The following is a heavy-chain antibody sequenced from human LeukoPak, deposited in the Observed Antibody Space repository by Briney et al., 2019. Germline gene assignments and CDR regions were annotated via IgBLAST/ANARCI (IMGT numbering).Heavy chain of an antibody. CDR1: GGTFSSYA. V-gene: IGHV1-69*13. J-gene: IGHJ4*02. Sequence: EASVKVSCKASGGTFSSYAISWVRQAPGQGLEWMGGIIPIFGTANYAQKFQGRVTITADESTSTAYMELSSLRSDDTAVYYCARVRNSGFRYVDSWGQGTLVTVSS. CDR3: ARVRNSGFRYVDS. CDR2: IIPIFGTA. D-gene: IGHD5-12*01.